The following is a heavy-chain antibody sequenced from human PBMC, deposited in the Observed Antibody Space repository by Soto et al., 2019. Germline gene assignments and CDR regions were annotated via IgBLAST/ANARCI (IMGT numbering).Heavy chain of an antibody. CDR1: GFTFSYYW. D-gene: IGHD1-26*01. V-gene: IGHV3-74*01. J-gene: IGHJ3*01. CDR2: IHSDGSST. Sequence: EVQLVESGGGLVRPGGSLRLSCAASGFTFSYYWMHWVRQAPGKGLVWVSRIHSDGSSTTYADFVKGRFIISRDNARNSVELQMNGVRGEDAAVYYCARGGRGAFDLWGQGAVVTVSS. CDR3: ARGGRGAFDL.